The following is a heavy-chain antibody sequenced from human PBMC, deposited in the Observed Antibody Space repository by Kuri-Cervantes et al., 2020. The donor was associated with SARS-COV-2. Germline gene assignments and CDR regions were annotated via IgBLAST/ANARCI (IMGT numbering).Heavy chain of an antibody. Sequence: SQTLSLTCAVYGGSFSGYYWSWIRQPPGKGLEWIGEINHSGSTNYNPSLKSRVTISVDTSKNQFSLKLSSVTAADTAVYSCAKGRITMVRGVTKSNWFDPWGQGTLVTVSS. J-gene: IGHJ5*02. V-gene: IGHV4-34*01. CDR3: AKGRITMVRGVTKSNWFDP. CDR2: INHSGST. D-gene: IGHD3-10*01. CDR1: GGSFSGYY.